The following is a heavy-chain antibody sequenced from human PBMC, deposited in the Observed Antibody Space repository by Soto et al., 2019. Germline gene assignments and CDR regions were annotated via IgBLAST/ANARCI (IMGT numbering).Heavy chain of an antibody. V-gene: IGHV1-18*01. CDR3: ARGPPYSGSYYWFYP. CDR2: ISAYNGNT. CDR1: GYTFIRYG. J-gene: IGHJ5*02. D-gene: IGHD1-26*01. Sequence: ASVKVSCKASGYTFIRYGITWVRQAPGQGLEWMGWISAYNGNTNYAQKLQGRVTMTTDTSTSTAYMELRSLRSDDTAVYYCARGPPYSGSYYWFYPWGQGTLVTVSS.